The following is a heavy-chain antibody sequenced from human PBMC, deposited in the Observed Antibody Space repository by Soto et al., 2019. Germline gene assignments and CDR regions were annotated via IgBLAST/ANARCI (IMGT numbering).Heavy chain of an antibody. V-gene: IGHV3-23*01. CDR1: GFTFSSYA. Sequence: GGSLRLSCAASGFTFSSYAMSWVRQAPGKGLEWVSAISGSGGSTYYADSVKGRFTISRDNSKNRLYLQMNSLRAEDTAVYYCAGPLKNPGSYYYYGMDVWGQGTTVTVSS. CDR3: AGPLKNPGSYYYYGMDV. J-gene: IGHJ6*02. CDR2: ISGSGGST.